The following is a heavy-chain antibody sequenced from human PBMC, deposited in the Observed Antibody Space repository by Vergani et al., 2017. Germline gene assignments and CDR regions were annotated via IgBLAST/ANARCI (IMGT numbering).Heavy chain of an antibody. Sequence: QVQVVQSGAEVKKSGASVKVSCKTSGYTFSNYYMHWVRQAPGQGLEWMGIINPSGGHTNYAQKFPGRVTMTRDTSTCTVYMELSSLRSEDTAIYYCARGDYGILTGYRYWGQGTLVTVSA. D-gene: IGHD3-9*01. CDR1: GYTFSNYY. CDR3: ARGDYGILTGYRY. J-gene: IGHJ4*02. CDR2: INPSGGHT. V-gene: IGHV1-46*03.